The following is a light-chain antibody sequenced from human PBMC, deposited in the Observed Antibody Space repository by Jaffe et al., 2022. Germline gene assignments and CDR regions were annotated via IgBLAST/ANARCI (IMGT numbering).Light chain of an antibody. J-gene: IGLJ2*01. CDR3: QVWDSSTSVV. CDR2: RDS. Sequence: SYELTQPLSVSVALGQTARITCGGNNIGSKSVHWYQQKPGQAPVLVIYRDSNRPSGIPEGFSGSNSGNTATLTISSAQAGDEADYYCQVWDSSTSVVFGGGTKLTVL. CDR1: NIGSKS. V-gene: IGLV3-9*01.